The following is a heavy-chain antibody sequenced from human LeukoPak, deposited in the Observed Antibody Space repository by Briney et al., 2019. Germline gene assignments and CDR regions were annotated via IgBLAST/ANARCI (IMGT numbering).Heavy chain of an antibody. CDR1: GYTFTSYG. Sequence: ASVKVSCKASGYTFTSYGISWVRPAPGQGLEWMGIINPSGGSTSYAQKFQGRVTMTRDTSTSTVYMELSSLRSEDTAVYYCAKRRGSGYDLDYWGQGTLVTVSS. V-gene: IGHV1-46*01. J-gene: IGHJ4*02. D-gene: IGHD5-12*01. CDR3: AKRRGSGYDLDY. CDR2: INPSGGST.